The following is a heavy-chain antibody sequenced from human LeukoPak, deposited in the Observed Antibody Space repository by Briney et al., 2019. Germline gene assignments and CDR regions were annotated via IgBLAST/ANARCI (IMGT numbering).Heavy chain of an antibody. CDR2: IYPGDSDT. V-gene: IGHV5-51*01. J-gene: IGHJ4*02. Sequence: GESLKISCKGSEYTFTTWWIGWVRQMPGKGLEWMGIIYPGDSDTRYSPSVQVRVTISVDKSISTAYLQWSSLKASDTAMYYCARRSATVTTDGYYFDYWGQGTLVTVSS. CDR3: ARRSATVTTDGYYFDY. D-gene: IGHD4-17*01. CDR1: EYTFTTWW.